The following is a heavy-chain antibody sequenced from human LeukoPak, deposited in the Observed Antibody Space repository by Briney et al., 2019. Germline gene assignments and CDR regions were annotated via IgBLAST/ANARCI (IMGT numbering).Heavy chain of an antibody. V-gene: IGHV3-21*01. J-gene: IGHJ4*02. CDR2: ISSSSSYI. D-gene: IGHD6-6*01. CDR3: ARDRIAYSSSSGSY. Sequence: GGSLRLSCAASGFTFSSYSMNWVRQAPGKGLEWVSSISSSSSYIHYADSVKGRFTISRDNAKNSLYLQMNSLRAEDTAVYYCARDRIAYSSSSGSYWGQGTLVTVSS. CDR1: GFTFSSYS.